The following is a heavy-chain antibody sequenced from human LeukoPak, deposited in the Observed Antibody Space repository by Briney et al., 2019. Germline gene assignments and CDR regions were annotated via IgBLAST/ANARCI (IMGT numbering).Heavy chain of an antibody. V-gene: IGHV3-33*01. D-gene: IGHD6-19*01. J-gene: IGHJ4*02. CDR3: ARDKWGNGWTGSIDN. CDR2: IWYDRGDK. Sequence: GGSLRLSCAASGFTFSNYAMHWVRQAPGKGLEWVAVIWYDRGDKYYADAVKGRFTISRDDSKNTLYLQIKSLRAEDTAVYYCARDKWGNGWTGSIDNWGQGTLVIVSA. CDR1: GFTFSNYA.